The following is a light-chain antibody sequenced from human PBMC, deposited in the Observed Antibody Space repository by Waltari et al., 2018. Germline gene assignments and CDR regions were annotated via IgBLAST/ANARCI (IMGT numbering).Light chain of an antibody. CDR1: HDISIS. V-gene: IGKV1-33*01. CDR3: QQYEGAWM. J-gene: IGKJ1*01. Sequence: DIQMTQSPSSLAASVGDRVTITCQASHDISISLTWYQQKPGKAPRLLISDASMLESGVPSRFSGSASGTHFTLTISSLQPEDSATYYCQQYEGAWMFGQGTRVDIK. CDR2: DAS.